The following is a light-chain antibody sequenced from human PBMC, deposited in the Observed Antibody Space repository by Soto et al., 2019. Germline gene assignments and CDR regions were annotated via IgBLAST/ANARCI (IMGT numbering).Light chain of an antibody. CDR2: TTS. CDR1: NVGRHE. Sequence: QSVVTRPPSVSGTPGQGVIISCSNVGRHEVSWYQQVPGMAPKLLIHTTSQRPSGVPDRFSASKSGTSASLAIRGLQSEDEADYFCSSWDDSLSGVAFGRGTKLTVL. V-gene: IGLV1-44*01. CDR3: SSWDDSLSGVA. J-gene: IGLJ2*01.